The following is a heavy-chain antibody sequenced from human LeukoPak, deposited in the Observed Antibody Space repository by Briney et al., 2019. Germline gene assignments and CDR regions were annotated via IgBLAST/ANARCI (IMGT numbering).Heavy chain of an antibody. D-gene: IGHD6-13*01. V-gene: IGHV3-23*01. CDR2: VSGCGGAT. Sequence: GGSLRLSCPASGLTFISFAMRWVRQAPGKGRDWVSSVSGCGGATYYADSVKGRFTISRDNAKNSLYLQMNSLRAEDTAVYYCARDQGVAAAGSSGWFDPWGQGTLVTVSS. J-gene: IGHJ5*02. CDR3: ARDQGVAAAGSSGWFDP. CDR1: GLTFISFA.